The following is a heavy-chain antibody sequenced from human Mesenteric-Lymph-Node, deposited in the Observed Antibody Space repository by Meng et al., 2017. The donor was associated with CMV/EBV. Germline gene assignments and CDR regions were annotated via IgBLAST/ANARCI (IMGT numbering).Heavy chain of an antibody. Sequence: GESLKISCAASGFTFSSYAMTWVRQAPGKGLEWVSLIYSGGSGTHYADSVKGRFTISRDNSKNTLFLQMNSLRAEDTAFYYCAKRDGDYALDCWGQGTLVTVSS. D-gene: IGHD4-17*01. V-gene: IGHV3-23*03. CDR2: IYSGGSGT. CDR3: AKRDGDYALDC. J-gene: IGHJ4*02. CDR1: GFTFSSYA.